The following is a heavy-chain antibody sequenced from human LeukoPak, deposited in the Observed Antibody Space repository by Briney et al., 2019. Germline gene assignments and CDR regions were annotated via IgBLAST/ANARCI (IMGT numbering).Heavy chain of an antibody. CDR3: ARICSNPSCQQDV. Sequence: GGSLRLSCAASGFFASSNYMSWVRQAPGKGLEWVSVINGGDATSYVDSVRGRFTISRDSSKNTVYFQMNSLRPEDTAVYFRARICSNPSCQQDVWGKGTTVTVSS. V-gene: IGHV3-66*02. D-gene: IGHD2-2*01. CDR1: GFFASSNY. CDR2: INGGDAT. J-gene: IGHJ6*04.